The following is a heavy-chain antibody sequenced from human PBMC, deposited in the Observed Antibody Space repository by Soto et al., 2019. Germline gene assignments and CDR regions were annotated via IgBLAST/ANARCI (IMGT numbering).Heavy chain of an antibody. D-gene: IGHD6-19*01. CDR3: AKDRPPRIAVAGTDDAFDI. CDR1: GFTFSSYA. CDR2: ISGSGGST. J-gene: IGHJ3*02. Sequence: GESLKISCAASGFTFSSYAMSWVRQAPGKGLEWVSAISGSGGSTYYADSVKGRFTISRDNSKNTLYLQMNSLRAEDTAVYYCAKDRPPRIAVAGTDDAFDIWGQGTMVTVSS. V-gene: IGHV3-23*01.